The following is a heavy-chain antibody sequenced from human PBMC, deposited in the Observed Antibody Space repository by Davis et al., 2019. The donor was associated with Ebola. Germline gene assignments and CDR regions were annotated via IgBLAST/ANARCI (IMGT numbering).Heavy chain of an antibody. CDR2: INHSGST. V-gene: IGHV4-34*01. Sequence: SETLSLTCSVSGGSVGSDYWSWIRQSPGKGLEWIGEINHSGSTNYNPSLKSRVTISVDTSKNQFSLKLSSVTAADTAVYYCARAYSSGWNWFDPWGQGTLVTVSS. J-gene: IGHJ5*02. CDR1: GGSVGSDY. D-gene: IGHD6-19*01. CDR3: ARAYSSGWNWFDP.